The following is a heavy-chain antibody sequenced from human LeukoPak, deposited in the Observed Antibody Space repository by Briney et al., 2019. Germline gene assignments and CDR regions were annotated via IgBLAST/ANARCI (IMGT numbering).Heavy chain of an antibody. CDR3: ARDDGAGGPFDY. CDR2: ISYDGSNK. J-gene: IGHJ4*02. Sequence: GGSLRLSCAASGFTFSSYGMHWVRQAPGKGLEWVAVISYDGSNKYYADSVKGRFTISRDNPKNTLYLQMNSLRAEDTAVYYCARDDGAGGPFDYWGQGTLVSVSS. D-gene: IGHD3-10*01. CDR1: GFTFSSYG. V-gene: IGHV3-30*03.